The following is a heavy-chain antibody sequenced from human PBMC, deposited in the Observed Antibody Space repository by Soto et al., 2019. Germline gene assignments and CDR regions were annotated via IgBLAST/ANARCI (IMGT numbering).Heavy chain of an antibody. CDR3: GRGDYANAFDI. V-gene: IGHV4-30-2*01. CDR2: VYHSGST. Sequence: SETLSLTCAVSGGSISSGGYSWNWIRQPPGKGLEWIGNVYHSGSTYYNASLKSRVTISVDRSKNQFSLKLSSVTAADTAVYYCGRGDYANAFDIWGQGTMVTVSS. D-gene: IGHD4-17*01. CDR1: GGSISSGGYS. J-gene: IGHJ3*02.